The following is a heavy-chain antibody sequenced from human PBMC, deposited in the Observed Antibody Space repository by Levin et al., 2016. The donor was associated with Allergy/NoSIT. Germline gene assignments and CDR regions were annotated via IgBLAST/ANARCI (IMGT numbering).Heavy chain of an antibody. D-gene: IGHD3-10*01. Sequence: SETLSLTCAVSGYSISSGYYWGWIRQPPGEGLEWIGSIYYGGSTYYKSSLKSRVTISLDTSKNQFSLKLKSVTAADTAVYYCARDSMVRGVSHDAFDIWGQGTVVTVSS. CDR3: ARDSMVRGVSHDAFDI. V-gene: IGHV4-38-2*02. CDR2: IYYGGST. CDR1: GYSISSGYY. J-gene: IGHJ3*02.